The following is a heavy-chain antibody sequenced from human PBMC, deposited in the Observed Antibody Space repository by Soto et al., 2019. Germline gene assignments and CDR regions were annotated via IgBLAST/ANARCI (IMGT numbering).Heavy chain of an antibody. Sequence: EVQLVESGGGLVKPGESLRLSCVASGFPFTTVWMNWVRQAPGKGPEWLGRVKTKAEGATTDYAAPAKGRFTILRDDSINTVYLQMTSLRIEYTALYYCTSRIRTTNDNWGQGTLVTVSS. CDR3: TSRIRTTNDN. CDR1: GFPFTTVW. CDR2: VKTKAEGATT. J-gene: IGHJ4*02. D-gene: IGHD1-1*01. V-gene: IGHV3-15*07.